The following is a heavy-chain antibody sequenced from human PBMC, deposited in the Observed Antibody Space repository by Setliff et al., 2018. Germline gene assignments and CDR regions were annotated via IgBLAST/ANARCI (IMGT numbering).Heavy chain of an antibody. CDR1: GYSISSGYY. CDR2: MYHSGSV. D-gene: IGHD6-13*01. CDR3: ARVDWGYCSNWSIDD. J-gene: IGHJ4*02. Sequence: PSETLSLTCTVSGYSISSGYYWGWIRQPPGKGLEWIGNMYHSGSVYNNPSLKSRVTISVDTSKNQCALKVTYVTAADTAVYYCARVDWGYCSNWSIDDWGQGTLVTVSS. V-gene: IGHV4-38-2*02.